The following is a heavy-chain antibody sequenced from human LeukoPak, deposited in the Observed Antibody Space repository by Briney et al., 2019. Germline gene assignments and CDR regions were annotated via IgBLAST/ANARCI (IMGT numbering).Heavy chain of an antibody. V-gene: IGHV3-23*01. CDR3: AKHRGSGVAGTGGVES. CDR2: ITGSESST. J-gene: IGHJ4*02. CDR1: GFSFSSYW. Sequence: GGSLRLSCAASGFSFSSYWLHWVRQVPGKGLEWVSVITGSESSTYYADSVRGRFTISRDNPKNTLYLQMNSLRADDTAVYYCAKHRGSGVAGTGGVESWGQGTLVTVSS. D-gene: IGHD6-19*01.